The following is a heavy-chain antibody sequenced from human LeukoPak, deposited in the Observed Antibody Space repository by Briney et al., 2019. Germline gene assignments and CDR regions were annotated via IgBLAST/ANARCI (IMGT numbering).Heavy chain of an antibody. V-gene: IGHV3-48*03. CDR3: AGRQGRTVTAGFDFDY. CDR2: ISSSGSTI. D-gene: IGHD4-17*01. J-gene: IGHJ4*02. CDR1: GFTFSSYE. Sequence: GGSLRLSCAASGFTFSSYEMNWVRQAPGKGLEWVSYISSSGSTIYYAAPVRGRFTISRDNSQNSLFLQMNSLRAEERAVYYCAGRQGRTVTAGFDFDYWGQGSLVTVSS.